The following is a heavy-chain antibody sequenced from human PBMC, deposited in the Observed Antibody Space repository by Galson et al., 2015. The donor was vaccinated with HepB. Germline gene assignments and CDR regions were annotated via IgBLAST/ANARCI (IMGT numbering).Heavy chain of an antibody. J-gene: IGHJ4*02. V-gene: IGHV3-9*01. Sequence: SLRLSCAASGFTFDDYAMHWVRQAPGKGLEWVSGISWNSGSIGYADSVKGRFTISRDNAKNSLYLQMNSLRAEDTAVYYCARATQVKPFDYWGQGTLVTVSS. D-gene: IGHD2-21*01. CDR2: ISWNSGSI. CDR3: ARATQVKPFDY. CDR1: GFTFDDYA.